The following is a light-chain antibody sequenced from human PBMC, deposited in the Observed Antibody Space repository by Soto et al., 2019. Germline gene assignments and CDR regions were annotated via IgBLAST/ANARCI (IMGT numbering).Light chain of an antibody. CDR3: MQGTHWPIT. J-gene: IGKJ5*01. V-gene: IGKV2-30*02. Sequence: DVVMTQSPLSLPVTLGQPASISCSSNQSLVHSDGIAYFSWFQQRPGRSPRRLIYKVSNRDSGVPARFSGSGSGTDFAPKISRVEAEDVGVYYCMQGTHWPITFGQGTRLEIK. CDR2: KVS. CDR1: QSLVHSDGIAY.